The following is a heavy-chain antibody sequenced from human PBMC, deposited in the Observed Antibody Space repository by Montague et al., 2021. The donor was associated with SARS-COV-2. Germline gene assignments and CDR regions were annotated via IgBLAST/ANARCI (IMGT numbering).Heavy chain of an antibody. J-gene: IGHJ3*02. CDR3: ARRRERWSDAFDI. CDR1: GGSISSYY. D-gene: IGHD2-15*01. CDR2: IYYSRST. V-gene: IGHV4-59*08. Sequence: SETLSLTRTVSGGSISSYYWSWIRQPPGKGLEWIGYIYYSRSTNYNPSLKSRVTISVDTSKNQFSLKVRSVTAADTAVYYCARRRERWSDAFDIWGQGTMVTVSS.